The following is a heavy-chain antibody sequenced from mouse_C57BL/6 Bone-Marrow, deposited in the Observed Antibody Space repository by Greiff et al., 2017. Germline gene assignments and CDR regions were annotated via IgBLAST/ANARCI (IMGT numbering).Heavy chain of an antibody. V-gene: IGHV1-19*01. D-gene: IGHD2-2*01. CDR1: GYTFTDYY. J-gene: IGHJ2*01. Sequence: VQLQQSGPVLVKPGASVKMSCKASGYTFTDYYMNWVKQSHGKSLEWIGVINPYNGGTSYNQKFKGKATLTVDKSSSTAYMELNSLTSEDSAVYYCAHRMWYGYGYYFDYWGQGTTLSVSS. CDR3: AHRMWYGYGYYFDY. CDR2: INPYNGGT.